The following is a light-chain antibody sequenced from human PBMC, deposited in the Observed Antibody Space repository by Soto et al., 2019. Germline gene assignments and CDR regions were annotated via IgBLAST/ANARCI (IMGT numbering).Light chain of an antibody. CDR2: GAF. V-gene: IGKV3-15*01. CDR3: QQYNKWPLT. Sequence: EIVMTQSPATLSVSPGEGATLSCWASQSVAGNLAWYQQKPGQAPRLLIYGAFTRATGIPDTFSGSGSGTEFTLTISSLQSEDFAVYYCQQYNKWPLTFGGGTKVEIK. J-gene: IGKJ4*01. CDR1: QSVAGN.